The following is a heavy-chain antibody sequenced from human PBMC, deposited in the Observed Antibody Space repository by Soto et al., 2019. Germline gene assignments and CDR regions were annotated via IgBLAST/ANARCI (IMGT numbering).Heavy chain of an antibody. J-gene: IGHJ4*02. D-gene: IGHD3-22*01. Sequence: SQTLSLTCAISGDSVSSNSAAWNWIRQSPSRGLEWLGRTYYRSKWYNDYAVSVKSRITINPDTSKNQFSLQLNSVTPEDTAVYYCARVHCQHYDSSGYCPFDYWGQGTLVTVSS. CDR1: GDSVSSNSAA. CDR3: ARVHCQHYDSSGYCPFDY. CDR2: TYYRSKWYN. V-gene: IGHV6-1*01.